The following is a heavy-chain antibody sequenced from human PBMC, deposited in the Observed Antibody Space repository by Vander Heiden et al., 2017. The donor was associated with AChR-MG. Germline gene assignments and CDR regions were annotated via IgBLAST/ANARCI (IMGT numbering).Heavy chain of an antibody. D-gene: IGHD3-22*01. CDR3: ARRGYYDGTSYYYY. V-gene: IGHV4-34*01. CDR2: INHTGST. Sequence: QVQLQQWGAGLLKPSETLSLTCGVSGGSFSSHYWTWLRQTPGKGLEWIGEINHTGSTNRNPSLESRVTLSIDTSKKQFSLKLSSVTAADTAVYFCARRGYYDGTSYYYYWGQGTLVTVS. CDR1: GGSFSSHY. J-gene: IGHJ4*02.